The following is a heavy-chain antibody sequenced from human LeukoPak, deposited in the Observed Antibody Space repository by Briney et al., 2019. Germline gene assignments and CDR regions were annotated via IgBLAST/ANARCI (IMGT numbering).Heavy chain of an antibody. Sequence: GGSLRLSCAASGFTFSSYGMHWVRQAPGKGLEWVAFIRYDGSNKYYADSVKGRFTISRDNSKNTLYLQMNSLRAEDTAVYYCASGTQLLWFGELLLGDYWGQGTLVTVSS. J-gene: IGHJ4*02. V-gene: IGHV3-30*02. CDR2: IRYDGSNK. CDR1: GFTFSSYG. CDR3: ASGTQLLWFGELLLGDY. D-gene: IGHD3-10*01.